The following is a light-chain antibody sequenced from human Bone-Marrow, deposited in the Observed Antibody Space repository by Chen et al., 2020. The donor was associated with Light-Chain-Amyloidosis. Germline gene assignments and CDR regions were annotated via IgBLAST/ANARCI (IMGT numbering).Light chain of an antibody. CDR2: RDT. J-gene: IGLJ2*01. CDR1: NIGTKN. V-gene: IGLV3-25*03. CDR3: QSADSSGTYEVI. Sequence: SYVATQPPAVSVAPGQTARITCGGTNIGTKNVHWLQQRPGQAPVLVIYRDTERPSGISERFSGSSSGTTATLTISGVQAEDEADYHCQSADSSGTYEVIFGGGTKLTVL.